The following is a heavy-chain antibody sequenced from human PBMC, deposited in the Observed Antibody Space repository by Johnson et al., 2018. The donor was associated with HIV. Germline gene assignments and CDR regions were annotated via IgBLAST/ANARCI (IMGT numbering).Heavy chain of an antibody. D-gene: IGHD6-13*01. Sequence: VQLVESGGGLIQPGGSLSLSVPAPGFTFSRYGMTWFRQPPGKGLKWVPTIKQAGRGKYYVDSVKARFPISRDNAKNSLYLQMNSLRAEDTAVYYCARERAQQLGSKEHDAFDIWGQGTMVTVSS. CDR3: ARERAQQLGSKEHDAFDI. CDR1: GFTFSRYG. CDR2: IKQAGRGK. J-gene: IGHJ3*02. V-gene: IGHV3-7*03.